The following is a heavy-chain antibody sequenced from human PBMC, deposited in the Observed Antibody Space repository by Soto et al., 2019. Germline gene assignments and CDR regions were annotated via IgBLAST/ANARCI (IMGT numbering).Heavy chain of an antibody. J-gene: IGHJ4*02. CDR1: GFTFSSYS. CDR3: ARDGHYSGSGSYGY. V-gene: IGHV3-48*04. D-gene: IGHD3-10*01. CDR2: ISSSSSTV. Sequence: GSLRLSCAASGFTFSSYSMNWVRQAPGKGLEWVSYISSSSSTVCYADSVKGRFTISRDNAKNTLYLQMNSLRAEDTAVYYCARDGHYSGSGSYGYWGQGTLVTVSS.